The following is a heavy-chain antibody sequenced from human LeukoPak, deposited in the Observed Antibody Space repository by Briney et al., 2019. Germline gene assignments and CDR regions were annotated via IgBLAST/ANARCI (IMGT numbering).Heavy chain of an antibody. CDR2: ISWNSGSI. CDR3: TKDSGLVVVSYYFDY. D-gene: IGHD3-22*01. Sequence: GGSLRLSCAASGFTFDDYAMHWVRQAPGKGLEWVSGISWNSGSIGYADSVKGRFTISRDNAKNSLYLQMNSLRAEDTALYYCTKDSGLVVVSYYFDYWGQGTLVTVSS. V-gene: IGHV3-9*01. J-gene: IGHJ4*02. CDR1: GFTFDDYA.